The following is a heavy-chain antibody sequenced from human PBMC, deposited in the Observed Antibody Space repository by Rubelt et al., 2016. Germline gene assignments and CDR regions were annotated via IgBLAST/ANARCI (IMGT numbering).Heavy chain of an antibody. Sequence: QVQLVQSGAEVKKPGASVKVSCKASGYTFTRYGISWVRQAPGKGLEGMGWNRGYNGHTNYSQKHQGRVTMTTDTSTSTAYMELRSLRTDDTAVYSCARAPTTRFTSTGWFDPWGQGPLVTVSS. CDR1: GYTFTRYG. V-gene: IGHV1-18*01. CDR2: NRGYNGHT. J-gene: IGHJ5*02. D-gene: IGHD5-12*01. CDR3: ARAPTTRFTSTGWFDP.